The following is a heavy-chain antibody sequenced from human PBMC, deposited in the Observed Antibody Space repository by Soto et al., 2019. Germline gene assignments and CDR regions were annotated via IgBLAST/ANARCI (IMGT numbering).Heavy chain of an antibody. CDR3: ARVPGRDGYNPFDY. CDR2: ISSSSSYT. Sequence: LRLSCAASGFTFSDYYMSWIRQAPGKGLEWVSYISSSSSYTNYADSVKGRFTISRDNAKNSLYLQMNSLRAEDTAVYYCARVPGRDGYNPFDYWGQGTLVTVSS. V-gene: IGHV3-11*06. CDR1: GFTFSDYY. J-gene: IGHJ4*02. D-gene: IGHD5-12*01.